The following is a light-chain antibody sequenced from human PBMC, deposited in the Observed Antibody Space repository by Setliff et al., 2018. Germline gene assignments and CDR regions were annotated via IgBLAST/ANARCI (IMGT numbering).Light chain of an antibody. CDR1: FGAYGSAY. CDR3: ASKTGPGTYV. J-gene: IGLJ1*01. Sequence: QSALAQPASVSGSPEQSITISCTGEFGAYGSAYVSWYQQHPDKAPKLIIYDVNNRPSGISHRFSGSNSANTASLTISGLQAEDEAEYFCASKTGPGTYVFGTGTKATVL. CDR2: DVN. V-gene: IGLV2-14*03.